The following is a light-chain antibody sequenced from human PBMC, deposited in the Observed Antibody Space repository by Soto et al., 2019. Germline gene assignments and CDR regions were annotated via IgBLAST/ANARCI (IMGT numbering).Light chain of an antibody. CDR2: GAS. CDR3: QQYGSSPT. V-gene: IGKV3-20*01. J-gene: IGKJ4*01. Sequence: EIVLRQSPGTLSLSPGERATLSCRASQSVSSSYLAWYQQKPGQAPRLLPYGASSRATGIPDRFSGSGCGTDFTLTISRLEPEDYAVYYCQQYGSSPTFGGGTKVEIK. CDR1: QSVSSSY.